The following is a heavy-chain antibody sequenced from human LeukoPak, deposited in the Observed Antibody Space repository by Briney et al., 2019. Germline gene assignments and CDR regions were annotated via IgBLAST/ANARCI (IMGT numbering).Heavy chain of an antibody. V-gene: IGHV3-74*01. D-gene: IGHD3-9*01. CDR1: GFTFSSYW. CDR2: INSDGSST. Sequence: GGSLRLSCAASGFTFSSYWMHWVRQAPGKGLVWVSRINSDGSSTSYADSVKGRFTISRDNAKNTLYLQMNSLRAEDTAVYYCARAGRGLRYFDWLTYDYWGQGTLVTVSS. J-gene: IGHJ4*02. CDR3: ARAGRGLRYFDWLTYDY.